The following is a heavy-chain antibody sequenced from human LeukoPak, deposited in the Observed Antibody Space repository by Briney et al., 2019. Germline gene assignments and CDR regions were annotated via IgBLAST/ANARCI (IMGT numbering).Heavy chain of an antibody. CDR1: GFTFSSYA. CDR3: AKSLNWNYVMASDY. Sequence: GGSLRLSCAASGFTFSSYAMHWVRQAPGKGLEWVAVISYDGSSNYYADSVKGRFTISRDNSKNTPYLQMNSLRAEDTAVYYCAKSLNWNYVMASDYWGQGTLVTVSS. CDR2: ISYDGSSN. D-gene: IGHD1-7*01. V-gene: IGHV3-30*01. J-gene: IGHJ4*02.